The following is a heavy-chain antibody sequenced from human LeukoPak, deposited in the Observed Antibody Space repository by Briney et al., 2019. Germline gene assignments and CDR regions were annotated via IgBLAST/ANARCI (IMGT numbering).Heavy chain of an antibody. CDR1: AGSISSYY. J-gene: IGHJ4*02. CDR3: ARMTSSGWYAAGYYFDY. CDR2: IYFRGST. Sequence: SATLSLTCTVTAGSISSYYWSWIRQPPGKGLKRIGYIYFRGSTNYNPSLKSRVTISVDTSKNQFSLKMSSVTAADTAVYYCARMTSSGWYAAGYYFDYWGQGTLVTVSS. V-gene: IGHV4-59*01. D-gene: IGHD6-19*01.